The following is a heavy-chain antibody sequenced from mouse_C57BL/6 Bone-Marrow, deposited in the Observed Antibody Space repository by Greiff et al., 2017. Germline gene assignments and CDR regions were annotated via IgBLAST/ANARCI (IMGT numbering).Heavy chain of an antibody. D-gene: IGHD2-4*01. CDR1: GYSITSGYY. CDR3: ARVGNGYYDWVWCAY. J-gene: IGHJ3*01. Sequence: EVKVEESGPGLVKPSQSLSLTCSVTGYSITSGYYWNWIRQFPGNKLEWMGYISYDGSNNYNPSLKNRISITRDTSKNQFFLKLNSVTTEDTATYYCARVGNGYYDWVWCAYWGQGTLVTVSA. CDR2: ISYDGSN. V-gene: IGHV3-6*01.